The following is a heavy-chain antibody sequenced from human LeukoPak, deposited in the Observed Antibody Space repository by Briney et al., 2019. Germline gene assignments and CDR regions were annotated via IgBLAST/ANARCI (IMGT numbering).Heavy chain of an antibody. CDR3: ARVTGGIAAGY. J-gene: IGHJ4*02. Sequence: PSQTLYLTCTVSGGSISSGDYYWSWIRQPPGKGLEWIGYIYYSGNTYYNPSLKSRVTISVDTSKNQFSLKLISVTAADTAVYYCARVTGGIAAGYWGQGTLVTVSS. V-gene: IGHV4-30-4*08. D-gene: IGHD6-13*01. CDR1: GGSISSGDYY. CDR2: IYYSGNT.